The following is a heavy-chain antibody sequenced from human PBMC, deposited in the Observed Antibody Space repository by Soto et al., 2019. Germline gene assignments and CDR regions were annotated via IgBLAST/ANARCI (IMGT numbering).Heavy chain of an antibody. V-gene: IGHV1-69*13. CDR3: ANVKSGYYTLDAFDI. D-gene: IGHD3-3*01. CDR2: IIPIFGTA. J-gene: IGHJ3*02. Sequence: ASVKVSCKASGGTFSSYAISWVRRAPGQGLEWMGGIIPIFGTANYAQKFQGRVTITADESTSTAYMELSSLRSEDTAVYYCANVKSGYYTLDAFDIWGKGPMVTVSS. CDR1: GGTFSSYA.